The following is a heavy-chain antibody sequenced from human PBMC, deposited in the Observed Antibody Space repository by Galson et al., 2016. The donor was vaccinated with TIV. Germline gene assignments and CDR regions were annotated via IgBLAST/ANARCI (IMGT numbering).Heavy chain of an antibody. V-gene: IGHV3-23*01. CDR2: ISGTGEIT. CDR1: GFTFNNYA. J-gene: IGHJ4*02. D-gene: IGHD3/OR15-3a*01. CDR3: AKYLWTYVWSTFDN. Sequence: SLRLSCAASGFTFNNYAMTLVRQAPGRGLEWVSTISGTGEITVYADSVRGHFIISRDNSKNTLYLQMNNLRAEDTAVYYCAKYLWTYVWSTFDNWGQGTPVTVSS.